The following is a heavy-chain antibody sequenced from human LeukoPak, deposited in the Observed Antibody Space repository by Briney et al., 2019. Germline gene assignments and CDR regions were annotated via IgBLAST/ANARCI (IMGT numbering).Heavy chain of an antibody. V-gene: IGHV4-59*12. CDR3: ARTDYDVLS. CDR1: GDSISSYY. CDR2: IYYSGST. Sequence: ASETLSFTCTVSGDSISSYYWSWIRQPPGKGLEWIGTIYYSGSTYYNPSLNSRVTISVDTSKNHFSLKLSSVTAADTAVYYCARTDYDVLSWGQGTLVTVSS. J-gene: IGHJ5*02. D-gene: IGHD3-9*01.